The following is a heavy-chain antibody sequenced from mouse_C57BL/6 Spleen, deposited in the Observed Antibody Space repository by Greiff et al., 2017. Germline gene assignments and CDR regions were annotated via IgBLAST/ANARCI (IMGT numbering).Heavy chain of an antibody. Sequence: EVQLMESGGGLVKPGGSLKLSCAASGFTFSSYTMSWVRQTPEKRLEWVATISGGGGNTYYPDSVKGRFTISRDNAKNTLYLQMSSLRSEDTALYDCARDSSGSFAYWGQGTLGTVSA. J-gene: IGHJ3*01. CDR2: ISGGGGNT. CDR3: ARDSSGSFAY. D-gene: IGHD3-2*02. CDR1: GFTFSSYT. V-gene: IGHV5-9*01.